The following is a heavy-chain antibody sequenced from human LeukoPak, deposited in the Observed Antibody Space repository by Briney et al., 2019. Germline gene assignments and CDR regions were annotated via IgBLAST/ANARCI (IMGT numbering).Heavy chain of an antibody. V-gene: IGHV1-8*03. J-gene: IGHJ5*02. CDR2: MNPNSGNT. CDR1: GATFSSYT. D-gene: IGHD5-12*01. CDR3: ARGGYSGYDKGDWFDP. Sequence: GSSVKVSCNSSGATFSSYTFSWVRQGQRPGLGRVGMMNPNSGNTGYAQKFQGRVTITRNTSISTAYMELSSLRSEDTAVYYCARGGYSGYDKGDWFDPWGQGTLVTVSS.